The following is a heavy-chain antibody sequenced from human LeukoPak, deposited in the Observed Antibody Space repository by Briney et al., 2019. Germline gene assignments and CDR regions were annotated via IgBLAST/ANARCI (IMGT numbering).Heavy chain of an antibody. CDR2: IYYSGST. CDR1: VRSINSSSYY. D-gene: IGHD7-27*01. Sequence: PSDTVSLICSVCVRSINSSSYYWGWVRQPPGKGLEWIGSIYYSGSTYSNPALKRRVTISVDSSNNQFSLKLSSVAAADTAVYYCARAGETGETPFDYWGQGTLVTVSS. J-gene: IGHJ4*02. V-gene: IGHV4-39*01. CDR3: ARAGETGETPFDY.